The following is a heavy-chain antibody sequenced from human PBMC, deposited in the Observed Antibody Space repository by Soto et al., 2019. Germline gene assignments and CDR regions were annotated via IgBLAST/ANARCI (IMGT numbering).Heavy chain of an antibody. D-gene: IGHD2-2*01. V-gene: IGHV1-69*12. CDR3: AREGYCISTSCASFDY. CDR1: GGTFSSYA. J-gene: IGHJ4*02. Sequence: QVQLVQSGAEVKKPGSSVKVSCKASGGTFSSYAISWVRQAPGQGLEWMGGIIPIFGTANYAQKFQGRVTIIADESTSTAYMELSSLRSEDTAVYYCAREGYCISTSCASFDYWGQGTLVTVSS. CDR2: IIPIFGTA.